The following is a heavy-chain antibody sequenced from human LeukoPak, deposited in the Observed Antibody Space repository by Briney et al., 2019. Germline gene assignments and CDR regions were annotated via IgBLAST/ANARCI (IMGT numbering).Heavy chain of an antibody. V-gene: IGHV3-11*06. D-gene: IGHD6-13*01. CDR2: ISSSSSYT. CDR3: ARDFRRSSSWPFDY. Sequence: GGSLRHSCAASGFTFSDYYMSWIRQAPGKGLGWVSYISSSSSYTNYVDSVKGRFTISRDNAKNSLYLQMNSLRAEDTAVYHCARDFRRSSSWPFDYWGQGTLVTVSS. CDR1: GFTFSDYY. J-gene: IGHJ4*02.